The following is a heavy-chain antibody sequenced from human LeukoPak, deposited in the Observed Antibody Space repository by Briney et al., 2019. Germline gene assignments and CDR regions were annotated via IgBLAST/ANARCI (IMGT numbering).Heavy chain of an antibody. J-gene: IGHJ6*02. CDR2: ISNDGVNE. V-gene: IGHV3-30*18. CDR3: AKEYLDISGWYGGNFYYYGMDV. D-gene: IGHD6-19*01. Sequence: QTGGSLRLSCAASGFTFSNAWMSWVRQAPGKGLEWVAVISNDGVNEYYADSVKGRFTISRDNPKNTLYLQMNSLRTDDTAVYYCAKEYLDISGWYGGNFYYYGMDVWGQGTPVTVSS. CDR1: GFTFSNAW.